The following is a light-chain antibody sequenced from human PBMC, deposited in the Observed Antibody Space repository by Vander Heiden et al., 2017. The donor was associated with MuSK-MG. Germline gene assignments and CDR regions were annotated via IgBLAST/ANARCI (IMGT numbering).Light chain of an antibody. V-gene: IGLV2-14*01. J-gene: IGLJ3*02. CDR2: EVS. CDR1: SSDVGGYNY. Sequence: QSALTQPAFVSGSPGQSVTISCTGTSSDVGGYNYVSWYQHHPGNAPKLMIYEVSDRPSGISTRFSGSKSDNTASLTISGLQAEDEADYYCSSFTTSSTWVFGGGTKLTVL. CDR3: SSFTTSSTWV.